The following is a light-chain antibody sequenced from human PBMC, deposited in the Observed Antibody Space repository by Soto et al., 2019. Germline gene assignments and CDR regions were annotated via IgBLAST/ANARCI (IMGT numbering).Light chain of an antibody. V-gene: IGKV3-20*01. CDR3: QLYGSSLVT. J-gene: IGKJ2*01. CDR2: GAS. Sequence: EIVLTQSPGTLSLSPGERAALSCRASQSISSSFLAWYQHKPGQAPRLLIHGASSRATGIPDRFSGSGSGTDFTLTISRRDPEDFAVYYCQLYGSSLVTFGQGTKVEIK. CDR1: QSISSSF.